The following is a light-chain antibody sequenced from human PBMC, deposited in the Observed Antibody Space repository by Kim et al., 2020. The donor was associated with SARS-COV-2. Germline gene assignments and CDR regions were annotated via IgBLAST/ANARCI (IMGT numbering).Light chain of an antibody. CDR1: QNIGRN. CDR2: GAS. CDR3: QQYNALYT. J-gene: IGKJ2*01. V-gene: IGKV3D-15*01. Sequence: LSVSPGERATLSCRASQNIGRNLAWYQQKPGQVPRLLIYGASTRATGISARFSGSGSETEFTLTINSLQSEDFAVYYCQQYNALYTFGQGTKLEI.